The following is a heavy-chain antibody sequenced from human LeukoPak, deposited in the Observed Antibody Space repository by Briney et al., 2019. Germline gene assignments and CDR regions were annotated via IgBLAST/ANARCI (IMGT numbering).Heavy chain of an antibody. CDR2: IYPADSDI. CDR1: GYSFTSYW. J-gene: IGHJ3*02. D-gene: IGHD5-18*01. CDR3: ARPHSYGASGAFDI. V-gene: IGHV5-51*01. Sequence: GESLKISCKASGYSFTSYWIGWVRQMPGKGLDWMGIIYPADSDIRYSPSFQGQVTISADKSTSTAHLQWSSLKASDTAMCYCARPHSYGASGAFDIWGQGTMVTVSS.